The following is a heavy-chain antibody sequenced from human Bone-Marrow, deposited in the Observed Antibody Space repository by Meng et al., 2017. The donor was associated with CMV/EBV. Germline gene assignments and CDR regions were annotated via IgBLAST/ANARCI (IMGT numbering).Heavy chain of an antibody. CDR1: GFTFSSYA. D-gene: IGHD4-17*01. V-gene: IGHV3-23*01. CDR2: ISGSGGST. Sequence: GESLKISCAASGFTFSSYAMSWVRQAPGKGLEWASAISGSGGSTYYADSVKGRFTISRDNSKNTLYLQMNSLRAEDTAVYYCARDLRRNLDYWGQGTLVTVSS. J-gene: IGHJ4*02. CDR3: ARDLRRNLDY.